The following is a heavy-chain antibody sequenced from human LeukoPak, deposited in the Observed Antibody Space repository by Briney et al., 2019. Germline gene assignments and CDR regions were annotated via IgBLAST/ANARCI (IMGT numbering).Heavy chain of an antibody. D-gene: IGHD1-26*01. CDR2: IYHSGST. CDR1: GGSISSGGYS. V-gene: IGHV4-30-2*01. CDR3: ARYSGRADHFDY. Sequence: SETLSLTCAVSGGSISSGGYSWSWIRQPPGKGLEWIGYIYHSGSTYYNPSLKSRVTISVDRSKNQFSLKLSSVTAADTAVYYCARYSGRADHFDYWGQGTLVTVSS. J-gene: IGHJ4*02.